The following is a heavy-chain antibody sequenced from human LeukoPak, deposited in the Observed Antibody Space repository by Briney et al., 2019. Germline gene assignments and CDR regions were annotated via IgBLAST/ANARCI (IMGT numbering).Heavy chain of an antibody. Sequence: PGGSLRLSCAVSGFTFSDYYMSWIRPAPGKGLEWVSYISSGGSTISHADSVKGRFTISRDNAENSLHLQMNSLRAEDTAVYYCAGRAAAGRCFDYWGQGTLVTVSS. J-gene: IGHJ4*02. D-gene: IGHD6-13*01. CDR1: GFTFSDYY. CDR2: ISSGGSTI. CDR3: AGRAAAGRCFDY. V-gene: IGHV3-11*01.